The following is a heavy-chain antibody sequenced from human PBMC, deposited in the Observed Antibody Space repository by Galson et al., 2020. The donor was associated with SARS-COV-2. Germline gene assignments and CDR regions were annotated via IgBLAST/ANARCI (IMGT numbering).Heavy chain of an antibody. CDR3: ARLPMVVGATTHAFDI. J-gene: IGHJ3*02. CDR1: GGSISSSSYY. Sequence: SETLSLTCTVSGGSISSSSYYWGWIRQPPGKGLEWIGGIYYSGSTYYNPSLKSRVTISVDTSKNQFSLKLSSVTAADTAVYYCARLPMVVGATTHAFDIWGQGTMVTVSS. D-gene: IGHD1-26*01. CDR2: IYYSGST. V-gene: IGHV4-39*01.